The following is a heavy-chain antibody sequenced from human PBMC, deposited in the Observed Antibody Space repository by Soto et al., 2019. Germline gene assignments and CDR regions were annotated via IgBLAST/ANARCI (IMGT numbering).Heavy chain of an antibody. V-gene: IGHV4-39*01. CDR2: IYYSGSS. D-gene: IGHD3-22*01. CDR1: GGSISSSSYY. J-gene: IGHJ4*02. Sequence: PSETLSLTCTVSGGSISSSSYYWGRVRQPPGKGLEWIGSIYYSGSSYYNPSLKSRVTISVDTSKNQFSLKLSSVTAADTAVYYCARIPRGYYDSSGLWGQGTLVTVSS. CDR3: ARIPRGYYDSSGL.